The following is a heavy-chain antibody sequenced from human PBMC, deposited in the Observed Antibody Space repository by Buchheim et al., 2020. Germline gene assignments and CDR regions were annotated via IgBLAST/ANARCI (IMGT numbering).Heavy chain of an antibody. D-gene: IGHD6-19*01. Sequence: EVQLLESGGGLVQPGGSLRLSCAASGFTFSSYAMSWVRQAPGKGLEWVSVISGSGGSTYYADSVKGRFTISSDSSKNTLSLQMNSLRAGDTAVYYCAKYNSDYYYYYYMDVWGKGTT. CDR3: AKYNSDYYYYYYMDV. CDR1: GFTFSSYA. J-gene: IGHJ6*03. CDR2: ISGSGGST. V-gene: IGHV3-23*01.